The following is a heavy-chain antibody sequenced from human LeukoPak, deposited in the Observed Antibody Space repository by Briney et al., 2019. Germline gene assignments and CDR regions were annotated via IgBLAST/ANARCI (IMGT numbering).Heavy chain of an antibody. V-gene: IGHV3-7*01. J-gene: IGHJ5*02. CDR1: GFTFSGHW. D-gene: IGHD3-22*01. Sequence: GESPRLSCAASGFTFSGHWMTWVRQAPGKGLQWVASIRQDGSVKYYVDSVQGRFIISRDNAMNSLYLQMNSLRAEDTAVYYCARWSHDSFGYYWISSWGQGTLVTVSS. CDR2: IRQDGSVK. CDR3: ARWSHDSFGYYWISS.